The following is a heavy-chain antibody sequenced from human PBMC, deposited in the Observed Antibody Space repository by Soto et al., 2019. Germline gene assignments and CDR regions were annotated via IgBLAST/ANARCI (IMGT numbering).Heavy chain of an antibody. Sequence: QVQLVQSGAEVKKPGASVKVSCKASGYTFTDYAVHWVRRAPGQRLKWMGWINAGNGKTKYSQNFQGRVTITRDTYATTDYMEMSSLRSEDTAVYYCGRGRWTQTTADYYIDYWGQGTLVTVSS. CDR3: GRGRWTQTTADYYIDY. J-gene: IGHJ4*02. CDR1: GYTFTDYA. D-gene: IGHD1-1*01. V-gene: IGHV1-3*01. CDR2: INAGNGKT.